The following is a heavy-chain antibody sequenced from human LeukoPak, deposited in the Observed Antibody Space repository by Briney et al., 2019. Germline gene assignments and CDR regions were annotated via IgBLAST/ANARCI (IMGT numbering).Heavy chain of an antibody. V-gene: IGHV4-61*01. CDR3: ARDHTSSWYRGFDY. CDR1: GDSVSSGSYY. J-gene: IGHJ4*02. Sequence: SETLSLTCTVSGDSVSSGSYYWSWIRQPPGKGLEWIGYIYDSGSTNYNPSLKSRVTISVDTSKNQFSLKLSSVTAADTAVYYCARDHTSSWYRGFDYWGQGTLVTVSS. CDR2: IYDSGST. D-gene: IGHD6-13*01.